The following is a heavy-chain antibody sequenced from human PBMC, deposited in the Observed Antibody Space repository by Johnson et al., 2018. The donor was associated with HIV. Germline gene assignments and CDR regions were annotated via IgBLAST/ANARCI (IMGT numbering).Heavy chain of an antibody. J-gene: IGHJ3*02. CDR1: GFTFSSYD. V-gene: IGHV3-13*01. Sequence: VQLVESGGRVVQPGGSLRLSCAASGFTFSSYDMHWVRQATGKGLEWVSAICTAGDTYYVGSVKGRFTISRDNAKNSLYLQVNSLRAGDTSVYYCARACSGWYLSYAFDIWGQGTMVTVSS. CDR3: ARACSGWYLSYAFDI. D-gene: IGHD6-19*01. CDR2: ICTAGDT.